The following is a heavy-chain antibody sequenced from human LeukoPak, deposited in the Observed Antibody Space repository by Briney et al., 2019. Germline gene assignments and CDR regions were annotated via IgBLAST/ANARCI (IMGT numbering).Heavy chain of an antibody. CDR2: INGAGGST. CDR3: AKDSYDSSGSRYDY. J-gene: IGHJ4*02. D-gene: IGHD3-22*01. CDR1: GFTFSSYA. V-gene: IGHV3-23*01. Sequence: PGGSLRLSCKASGFTFSSYAMSWVRQAPGVGLEWVSAINGAGGSTWYADSVKGRFTISRDNSKNTLYMQMNSLSAEDTAVYYCAKDSYDSSGSRYDYWGQGTLVTVSS.